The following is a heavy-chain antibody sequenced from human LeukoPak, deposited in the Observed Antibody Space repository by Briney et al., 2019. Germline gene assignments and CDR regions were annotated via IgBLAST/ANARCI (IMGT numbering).Heavy chain of an antibody. CDR2: ISGYNGRT. CDR1: GYTLTELS. CDR3: ARWSGGSEWRYHFGMDV. Sequence: VASVEVSCKVSGYTLTELSMHWVRQAPGQGLQWMGWISGYNGRTNSAQQFHDRVTMTIDTSTTTAYMELRSLRSDDTAMYYCARWSGGSEWRYHFGMDVWGQGTTVSVSS. D-gene: IGHD3-10*01. V-gene: IGHV1-18*01. J-gene: IGHJ6*02.